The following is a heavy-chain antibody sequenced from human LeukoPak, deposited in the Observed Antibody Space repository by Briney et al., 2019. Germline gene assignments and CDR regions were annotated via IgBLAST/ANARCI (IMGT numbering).Heavy chain of an antibody. CDR2: IYPGDSDT. Sequence: GESLQISCKGSGYSFTSYWIGWVRQLPGKGLEWMGIIYPGDSDTRYSPSFQGQVTISADKSISTAYLQWSSLKASDTAMYYCARPHYDFWSGYYREPFYYFDYWGQGTLVTVSS. CDR1: GYSFTSYW. D-gene: IGHD3-3*01. CDR3: ARPHYDFWSGYYREPFYYFDY. J-gene: IGHJ4*02. V-gene: IGHV5-51*01.